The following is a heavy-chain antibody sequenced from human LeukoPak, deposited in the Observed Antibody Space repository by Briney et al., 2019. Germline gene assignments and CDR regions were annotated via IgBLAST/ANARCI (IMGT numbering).Heavy chain of an antibody. J-gene: IGHJ4*02. CDR3: AKDGADYYDASGFYGDFDY. CDR2: ISGRDGNT. Sequence: GGSLRLSCAASGFAFSNYAINWVRQAPGKGLEWVSTISGRDGNTYYADSVKGRFTISRDNSKNTLYLQMNSLRAEDTAVYYCAKDGADYYDASGFYGDFDYWGQGTLVTVSS. CDR1: GFAFSNYA. D-gene: IGHD3-22*01. V-gene: IGHV3-23*01.